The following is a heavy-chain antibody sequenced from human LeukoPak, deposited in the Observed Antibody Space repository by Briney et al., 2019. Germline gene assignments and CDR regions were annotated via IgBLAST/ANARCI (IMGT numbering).Heavy chain of an antibody. CDR2: INTSGGST. D-gene: IGHD2-21*01. CDR3: MKLPTMIIVIDTDFEY. J-gene: IGHJ4*02. Sequence: GGSLRLSCVVSGFTFRHYDMSWVRQAPGKGLEWVSSINTSGGSTYYADSLQGRFTISRDNSNNTLHLQMNNVRAEDTALYYCMKLPTMIIVIDTDFEYWGQGAQVTVSS. CDR1: GFTFRHYD. V-gene: IGHV3-23*01.